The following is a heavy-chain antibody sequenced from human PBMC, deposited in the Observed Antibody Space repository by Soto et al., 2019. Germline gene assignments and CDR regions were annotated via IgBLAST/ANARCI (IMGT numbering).Heavy chain of an antibody. J-gene: IGHJ4*02. D-gene: IGHD2-15*01. CDR1: GFTFTNYA. CDR3: AKPRWPSCSGGSCYFDY. V-gene: IGHV3-23*01. Sequence: GGSLRLSCAASGFTFTNYAMSWVRQAPGKGLEWVSVISGSGGTTYHADSVKGRFTISRDNSKNTVYLQMNSLRAEDTAVYYCAKPRWPSCSGGSCYFDYWGEGTLVTVSS. CDR2: ISGSGGTT.